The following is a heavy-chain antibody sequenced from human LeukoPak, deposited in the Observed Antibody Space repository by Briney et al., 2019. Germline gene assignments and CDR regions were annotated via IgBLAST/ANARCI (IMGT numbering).Heavy chain of an antibody. CDR3: ARGSGSGSYPFDY. Sequence: ASVKVSCKASGYTFTGYYMHWVRQAPGQGLEWMGWINPNSGGTNYAQKFQGRVTMTRDTSISTAYMELSRLRSDDTAVYYCARGSGSGSYPFDYWGQGTLVTVSS. J-gene: IGHJ4*02. CDR2: INPNSGGT. V-gene: IGHV1-2*02. D-gene: IGHD3-10*01. CDR1: GYTFTGYY.